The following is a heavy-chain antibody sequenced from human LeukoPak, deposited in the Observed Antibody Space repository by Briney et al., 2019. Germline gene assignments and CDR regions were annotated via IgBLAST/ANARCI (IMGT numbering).Heavy chain of an antibody. CDR1: GISLSNYG. Sequence: GGSLRLSCAVSGISLSNYGMSWVRQTPGKGLEWVASISGSGGGTNYADSVKGRFTISRDNSRNTLFLQMNSLRAEDTAVYFCAKRGVVIRVILVGFHKEAYYFDSWGRGALVTVPS. D-gene: IGHD3-22*01. V-gene: IGHV3-23*01. CDR2: ISGSGGGT. J-gene: IGHJ4*02. CDR3: AKRGVVIRVILVGFHKEAYYFDS.